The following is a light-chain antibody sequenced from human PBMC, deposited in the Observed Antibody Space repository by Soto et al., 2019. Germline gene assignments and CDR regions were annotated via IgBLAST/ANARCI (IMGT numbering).Light chain of an antibody. CDR3: QQLNSYLGT. Sequence: IQLTQSPSSLSASVGDRVTITCRASQGISSYLAWYQQKPGKAPKLLIYAASTLQSGVPSRFSGSGSGTDFTLTISSLPPEDFATYYCQQLNSYLGTFGQGTKVEIK. CDR2: AAS. J-gene: IGKJ1*01. V-gene: IGKV1-9*01. CDR1: QGISSY.